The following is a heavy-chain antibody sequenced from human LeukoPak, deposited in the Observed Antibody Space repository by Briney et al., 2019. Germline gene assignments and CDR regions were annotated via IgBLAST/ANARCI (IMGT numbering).Heavy chain of an antibody. J-gene: IGHJ4*02. Sequence: GGSLRLSCAASGFTFSSYGMHWVRQAPGKGLEWVAVISYDGSNKYYADSVKGRFTISRDNSKNTLYLQMNRLRAEGTAVYYCAEDLDVVVPAAIPDYWGQGTLVTVSS. V-gene: IGHV3-30*18. D-gene: IGHD2-2*02. CDR3: AEDLDVVVPAAIPDY. CDR1: GFTFSSYG. CDR2: ISYDGSNK.